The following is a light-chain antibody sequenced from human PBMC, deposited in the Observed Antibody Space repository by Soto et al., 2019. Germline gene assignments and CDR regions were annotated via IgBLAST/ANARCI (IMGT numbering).Light chain of an antibody. Sequence: EVGLSQPPSSLSLSTGERATLSCRASQSVSSYLAWYQQKPGQAPRLLIYDASNRATGIPARFSGSGSGTDFTLTISSLEPEDFAVYYCQQRSNWPTFGQGTKVAIK. CDR3: QQRSNWPT. CDR1: QSVSSY. V-gene: IGKV3-11*01. CDR2: DAS. J-gene: IGKJ1*01.